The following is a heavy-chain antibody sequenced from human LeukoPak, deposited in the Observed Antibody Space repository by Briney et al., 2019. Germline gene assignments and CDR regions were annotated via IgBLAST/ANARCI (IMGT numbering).Heavy chain of an antibody. J-gene: IGHJ4*02. D-gene: IGHD3-9*01. CDR3: ARGSPYYDILTGYFPYYFDY. CDR2: IYYSGST. Sequence: SETLSLTCTVSGGSISSYYWSWIRQPPGKGLEWIGYIYYSGSTNYNPSLKSRVTISVDTSKNQFSLKLSSVTAADTAVYYCARGSPYYDILTGYFPYYFDYWGQGTLVTVSS. V-gene: IGHV4-59*01. CDR1: GGSISSYY.